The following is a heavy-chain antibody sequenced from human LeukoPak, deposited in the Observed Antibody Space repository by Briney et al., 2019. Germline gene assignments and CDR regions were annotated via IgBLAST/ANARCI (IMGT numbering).Heavy chain of an antibody. Sequence: EASVKVSCKASGYTFTSYAMHWVRQAPGQRLEWMGWINAGNGNTKYSQKFQGRVTMTRNTSISTAYMELSSLRSEDTAVYYCARGLYYGSGSRGDYWGQGTLVTVSS. J-gene: IGHJ4*02. CDR3: ARGLYYGSGSRGDY. D-gene: IGHD3-10*01. V-gene: IGHV1-3*01. CDR2: INAGNGNT. CDR1: GYTFTSYA.